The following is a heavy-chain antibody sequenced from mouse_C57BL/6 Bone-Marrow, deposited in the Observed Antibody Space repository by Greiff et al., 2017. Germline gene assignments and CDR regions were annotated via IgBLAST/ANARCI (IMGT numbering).Heavy chain of an antibody. Sequence: VQLQQSGPELVKPGASVKMSCKASGYTFTDYNMHWVKQSHGKSLEWIGYINPNNGGTSYNQKFKGKATLTVNKSSSTAYMELRSLTSEDSAVYYCARALITTVVANYAMDYWGQGTSLPFSS. V-gene: IGHV1-22*01. D-gene: IGHD1-1*01. CDR2: INPNNGGT. CDR3: ARALITTVVANYAMDY. J-gene: IGHJ4*01. CDR1: GYTFTDYN.